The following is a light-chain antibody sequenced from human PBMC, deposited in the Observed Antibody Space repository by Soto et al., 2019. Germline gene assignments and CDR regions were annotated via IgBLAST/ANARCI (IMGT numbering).Light chain of an antibody. V-gene: IGKV1-6*01. Sequence: AIQMTQSPSSLSASVGDRVTITCRASQGIGNDLGWYQQKPGKAPNLLIYDASTLQGGVPSRFSGSESGTDFTLTISSLQPEYFATYYCLRDYHDGTCGQGTKVEIK. CDR3: LRDYHDGT. J-gene: IGKJ1*01. CDR2: DAS. CDR1: QGIGND.